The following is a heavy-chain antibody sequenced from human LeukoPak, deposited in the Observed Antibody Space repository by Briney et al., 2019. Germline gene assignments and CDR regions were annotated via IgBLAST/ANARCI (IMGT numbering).Heavy chain of an antibody. D-gene: IGHD3-22*01. Sequence: ASVKVSCKASGYTFTGYYMHWVRQAPGQGLEWMGWINPNSGGTNYAQKFQGRVTMTRDTSISTAYMELRRLRSDDTAVYYCARDHYDSSGYYPYNWFDPWGQGTLVTVSS. V-gene: IGHV1-2*02. CDR3: ARDHYDSSGYYPYNWFDP. CDR1: GYTFTGYY. CDR2: INPNSGGT. J-gene: IGHJ5*02.